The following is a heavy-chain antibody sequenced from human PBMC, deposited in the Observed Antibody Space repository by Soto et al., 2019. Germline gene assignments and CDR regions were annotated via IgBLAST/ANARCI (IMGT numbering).Heavy chain of an antibody. CDR1: GGSISSYY. Sequence: QVQLQESGPGLVKPSETLSLTCTVSGGSISSYYWSWIRQPPGKGLEWIGYIYYSGSTNDNPCLNSRVAISVDTSKNQLSLQPSSVTAADTAVYYCTREYSWAFDIWGQGTTVTVSS. J-gene: IGHJ3*02. D-gene: IGHD2-21*01. CDR2: IYYSGST. CDR3: TREYSWAFDI. V-gene: IGHV4-59*01.